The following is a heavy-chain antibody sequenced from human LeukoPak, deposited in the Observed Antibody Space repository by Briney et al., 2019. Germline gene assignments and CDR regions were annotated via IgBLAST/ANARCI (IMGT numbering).Heavy chain of an antibody. CDR3: ARVGSWDTFDV. CDR1: GFTFSSYT. D-gene: IGHD3-10*01. Sequence: PGGSLRLSCAASGFTFSSYTMNWVRQAPGKGLEWVSSISSSSTYIYYADSVKGRFTISRDNAKNSLYLQMNSLRAEDTAVYHCARVGSWDTFDVWGQGTMGTVSS. J-gene: IGHJ3*01. V-gene: IGHV3-21*01. CDR2: ISSSSTYI.